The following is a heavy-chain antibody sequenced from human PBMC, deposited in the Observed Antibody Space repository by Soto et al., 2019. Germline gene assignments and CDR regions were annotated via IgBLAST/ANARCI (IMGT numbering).Heavy chain of an antibody. CDR1: GFTFSDYY. CDR2: ISSSSTYT. Sequence: SLRLSCAASGFTFSDYYMSWIRQAPGKGLEWVSYISSSSTYTDYADSVKGRFTISRDNANNSLYLQLNSLRAEDTALYYCAREGTTQVGKMGVFKRTFDYWGQGNLVTVPS. CDR3: AREGTTQVGKMGVFKRTFDY. V-gene: IGHV3-11*06. D-gene: IGHD1-26*01. J-gene: IGHJ4*02.